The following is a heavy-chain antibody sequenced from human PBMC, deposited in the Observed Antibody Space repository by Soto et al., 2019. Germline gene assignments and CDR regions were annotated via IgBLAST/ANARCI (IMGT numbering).Heavy chain of an antibody. CDR2: ISLYSDGT. J-gene: IGHJ5*02. CDR3: ARVIPGAGAWFDP. Sequence: QVQLVQSGGEVKRPGASVKVSCKTSGYTFSNYGITWVRQAPGQPLEWLGWISLYSDGTNYAQKFQGRVSMTTDTSTTTAYMEPKRPRSDGTAVYYCARVIPGAGAWFDPWGQGTLATVSS. V-gene: IGHV1-18*01. D-gene: IGHD2-2*02. CDR1: GYTFSNYG.